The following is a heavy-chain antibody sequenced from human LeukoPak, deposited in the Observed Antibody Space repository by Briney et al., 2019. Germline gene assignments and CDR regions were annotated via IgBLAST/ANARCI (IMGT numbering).Heavy chain of an antibody. D-gene: IGHD2-2*01. J-gene: IGHJ4*02. V-gene: IGHV3-23*01. CDR1: GFTFSSYA. CDR3: AKLGYQLLDASFDY. Sequence: GGSLRLSCAASGFTFSSYAMSWVRQAPGKGLEWVSAISGSGGSTYYADSVKGRFTISRDNSKNTLYLQMNSRRAEDTAVYYCAKLGYQLLDASFDYWGQGTLVTVSS. CDR2: ISGSGGST.